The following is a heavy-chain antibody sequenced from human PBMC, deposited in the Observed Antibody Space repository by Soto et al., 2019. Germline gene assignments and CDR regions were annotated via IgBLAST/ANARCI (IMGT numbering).Heavy chain of an antibody. CDR3: AGALENPYFYYGLNV. CDR2: ISGSGGAT. Sequence: GGSLRLSCAASGFAFTSFAVSWVRQAPGKGLEWVSAISGSGGATYYADSVKGRFTVSRDNSRNTLYLQMNSLRVEDTATYYCAGALENPYFYYGLNVWGQGTTVTLSS. J-gene: IGHJ6*02. D-gene: IGHD1-1*01. CDR1: GFAFTSFA. V-gene: IGHV3-23*01.